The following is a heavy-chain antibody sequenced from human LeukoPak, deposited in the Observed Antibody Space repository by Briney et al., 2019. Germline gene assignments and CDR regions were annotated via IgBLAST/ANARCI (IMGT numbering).Heavy chain of an antibody. CDR3: ARTDYYYGMDV. J-gene: IGHJ6*02. V-gene: IGHV4-34*01. CDR1: GGSFSGYY. Sequence: PSETLSLTCAVYGGSFSGYYWNWIRQPPGKGLEWIGEINHSGSTNYNPSLKSRVTISVDTSKNQFSLKLSPVTAADSAVYYCARTDYYYGMDVWGQGTTVTVSS. CDR2: INHSGST.